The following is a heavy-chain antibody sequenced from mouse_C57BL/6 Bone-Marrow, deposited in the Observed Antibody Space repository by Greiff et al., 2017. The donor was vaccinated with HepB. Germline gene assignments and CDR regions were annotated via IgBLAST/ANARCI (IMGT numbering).Heavy chain of an antibody. CDR1: GYTFTSYW. CDR2: IDPSDSYT. D-gene: IGHD2-2*01. Sequence: QVQLQQPGAELVKPGASVKLSCKASGYTFTSYWMQWVKQRPGQGLEWIGEIDPSDSYTNYTQKFKGKATLTVDTSSSTAYMQLSSLTSEDSAVYYCARGYGYDEGYYFDYWGQGTTLTVSS. CDR3: ARGYGYDEGYYFDY. J-gene: IGHJ2*01. V-gene: IGHV1-50*01.